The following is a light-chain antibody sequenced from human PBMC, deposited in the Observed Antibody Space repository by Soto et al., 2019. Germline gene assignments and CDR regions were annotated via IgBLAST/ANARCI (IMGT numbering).Light chain of an antibody. CDR3: QQYDNVPLT. CDR1: QDIRKY. J-gene: IGKJ4*01. CDR2: DAS. V-gene: IGKV1-33*01. Sequence: DTQMTQSPSSLSASVGDRVTITCQASQDIRKYLSWYQHKPGKAPKVLIYDASNLEIGVPSRFSGSASGTDFTFTISSLQPEDIATYYSQQYDNVPLTFGGGTRVEIK.